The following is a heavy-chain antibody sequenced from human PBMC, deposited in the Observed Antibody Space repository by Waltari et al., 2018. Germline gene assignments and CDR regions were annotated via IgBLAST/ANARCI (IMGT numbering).Heavy chain of an antibody. D-gene: IGHD6-19*01. V-gene: IGHV3-23*01. Sequence: EVQLLESGGGLLQPGGSLRLSCAASAFTFSSYAMSWVRQAPGKGLAWVSAISGSGGSTYYADSVKGRFTSSRDNSKNTLYLQMNSLRAEDTAVYYCAKGGYSSGWYRWFDPWGQGTLVTVSS. CDR1: AFTFSSYA. CDR2: ISGSGGST. CDR3: AKGGYSSGWYRWFDP. J-gene: IGHJ5*02.